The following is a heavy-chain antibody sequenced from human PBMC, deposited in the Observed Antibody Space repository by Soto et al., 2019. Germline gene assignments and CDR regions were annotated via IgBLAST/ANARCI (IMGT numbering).Heavy chain of an antibody. J-gene: IGHJ4*02. CDR3: ARDRYDYVWGSSSRAGRSFDY. D-gene: IGHD3-16*01. CDR1: GYTFTGYY. Sequence: QVPLVQSGAEVKKPGASVKVSCKASGYTFTGYYMHWVRQAPGQGLEWMGWINPNSGGTNYAQKFQGRVTMTRDTSISTAYMELSRLRSDDTAVYYCARDRYDYVWGSSSRAGRSFDYWGQGTLVTVSS. CDR2: INPNSGGT. V-gene: IGHV1-2*02.